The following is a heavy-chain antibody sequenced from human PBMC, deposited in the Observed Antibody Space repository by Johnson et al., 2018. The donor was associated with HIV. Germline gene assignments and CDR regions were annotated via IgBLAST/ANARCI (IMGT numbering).Heavy chain of an antibody. Sequence: VQLVESGGGLVQPGRSLRLSCAASGFTFSSYEMNWVRQAPGKGLEWVSGINWNGGSTGYADSVKGRFTISRDNAKNSLYLQMNSRRAEDTALYYCARDGRYCSGGSCYSGAFDIWGQGTMVTVSS. D-gene: IGHD2-15*01. V-gene: IGHV3-20*04. CDR1: GFTFSSYE. CDR3: ARDGRYCSGGSCYSGAFDI. J-gene: IGHJ3*02. CDR2: INWNGGST.